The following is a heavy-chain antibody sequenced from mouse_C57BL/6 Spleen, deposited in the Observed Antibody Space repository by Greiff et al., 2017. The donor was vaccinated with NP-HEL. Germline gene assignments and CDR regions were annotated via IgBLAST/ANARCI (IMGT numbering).Heavy chain of an antibody. CDR3: ARDDYDGVPYAMDY. CDR2: ISYDGSN. D-gene: IGHD2-4*01. Sequence: DVKLVESGPGLVKPSQSLSLTCSVTGYSITSGYYWNWIRQFPGNKLEWMGYISYDGSNNYNPSLKNRISITRDTSKNQFFLKLNSVTTEDTATYYGARDDYDGVPYAMDYWGQGTSVTVSS. V-gene: IGHV3-6*01. CDR1: GYSITSGYY. J-gene: IGHJ4*01.